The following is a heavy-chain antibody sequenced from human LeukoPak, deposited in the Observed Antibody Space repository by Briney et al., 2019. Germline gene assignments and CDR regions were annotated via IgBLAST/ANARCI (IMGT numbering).Heavy chain of an antibody. J-gene: IGHJ4*02. CDR3: AKDRCRLGDCYFDY. D-gene: IGHD2-21*02. V-gene: IGHV3-30*18. Sequence: GRSLRLSGAASGFTSSSYGMPWFRQAPGKGLEWLAVLSNDGSKRYYADSVKGRFTISRDNSKATLYLKMDILRAEDTAVYYCAKDRCRLGDCYFDYWGQGTLVTVSS. CDR1: GFTSSSYG. CDR2: LSNDGSKR.